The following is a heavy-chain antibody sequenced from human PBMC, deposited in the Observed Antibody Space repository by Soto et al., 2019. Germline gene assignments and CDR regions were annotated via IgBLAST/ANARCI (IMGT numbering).Heavy chain of an antibody. Sequence: SETLSLTCTVSGGSISSYYWSWIRQPPEKGLEWIGYIYYSGSTNYNPSLKSRVTISVDTSKNQFSLKLSSVTAADTAVYYCARDQVKGIVVVPAAYYYYYYGMDVWGQGTTVTVSS. CDR2: IYYSGST. J-gene: IGHJ6*02. D-gene: IGHD2-2*01. V-gene: IGHV4-59*01. CDR3: ARDQVKGIVVVPAAYYYYYYGMDV. CDR1: GGSISSYY.